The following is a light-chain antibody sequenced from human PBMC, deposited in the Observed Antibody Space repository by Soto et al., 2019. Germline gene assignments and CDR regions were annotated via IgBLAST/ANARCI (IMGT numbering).Light chain of an antibody. CDR3: QQDDNLPAA. J-gene: IGKJ5*01. CDR1: QSLRSD. Sequence: EIVMTQSPATLSVASGERATLSCRASQSLRSDLAWYQQKPGQAPRLLIYGASTRATDIPARFSGSGSGTEFTLTISSLHSEDFAVYYCQQDDNLPAALGQGTRLEIK. CDR2: GAS. V-gene: IGKV3-15*01.